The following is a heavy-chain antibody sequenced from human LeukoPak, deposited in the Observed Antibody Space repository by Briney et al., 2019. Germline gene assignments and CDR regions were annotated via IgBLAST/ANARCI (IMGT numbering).Heavy chain of an antibody. CDR1: GGSISSYY. J-gene: IGHJ3*02. V-gene: IGHV4-59*01. CDR2: IYYSGST. CDR3: ARDSGSYRAFDI. D-gene: IGHD1-26*01. Sequence: SETLSLTCTVSGGSISSYYWSWIRQPPGKGLEWIGHIYYSGSTNYNPSLKSRVTISVDTSKNQFSLKLSSVTAADTAVYYCARDSGSYRAFDIWGQGTMVTVSS.